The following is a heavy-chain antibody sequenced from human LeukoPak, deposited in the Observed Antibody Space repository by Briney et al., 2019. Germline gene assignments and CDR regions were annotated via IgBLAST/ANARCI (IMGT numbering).Heavy chain of an antibody. CDR3: ARSQCPDSTSCYYFFYFDF. D-gene: IGHD2-2*01. J-gene: IGHJ4*02. CDR2: TSGTGYNT. CDR1: GYTFSAYR. Sequence: ASVKVSCKASGYTFSAYRITWVRQAPGQGLEWMAWTSGTGYNTDYTQRFQGRVSVTTDTSTSTAFLEVRSLGSEDTAIYYCARSQCPDSTSCYYFFYFDFWGQGTPVTVSS. V-gene: IGHV1-18*01.